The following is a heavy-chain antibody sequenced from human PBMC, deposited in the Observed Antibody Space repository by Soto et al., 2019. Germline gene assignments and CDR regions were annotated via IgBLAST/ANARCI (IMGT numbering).Heavy chain of an antibody. Sequence: QVQLQQWGAGLLKPSETLSLTCAVYGGSFSGYYWSWIRQPPGKGLEWIGEINHSGSTNYNPSLKSRVTISVDTSKNQFSLKLSSVTAADTAVYYCARGPQLWSSYYYCGMDVWGQGTTVTVSS. CDR2: INHSGST. V-gene: IGHV4-34*01. CDR1: GGSFSGYY. CDR3: ARGPQLWSSYYYCGMDV. J-gene: IGHJ6*02. D-gene: IGHD5-18*01.